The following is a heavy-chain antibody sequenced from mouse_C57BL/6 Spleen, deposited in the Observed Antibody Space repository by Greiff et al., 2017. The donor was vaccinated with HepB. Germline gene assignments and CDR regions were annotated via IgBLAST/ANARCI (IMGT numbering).Heavy chain of an antibody. CDR2: INPYNGGT. CDR1: GYTFTDYY. Sequence: VQLQQSGPVLVKPGASVKMSCKASGYTFTDYYMNWVKQSHGKSLEWIGVINPYNGGTSYNQKFKVKATLTVDKSSSTAYMELNSLTSEDSAVYYCARYSKGFAYWGQGTLVTVSA. V-gene: IGHV1-19*01. CDR3: ARYSKGFAY. J-gene: IGHJ3*01. D-gene: IGHD2-5*01.